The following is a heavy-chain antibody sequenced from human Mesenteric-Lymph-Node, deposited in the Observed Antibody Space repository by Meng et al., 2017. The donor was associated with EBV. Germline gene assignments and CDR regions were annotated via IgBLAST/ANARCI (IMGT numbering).Heavy chain of an antibody. CDR2: INHSGGT. D-gene: IGHD4-23*01. CDR3: ARGGGVLTPLDY. V-gene: IGHV4-34*02. J-gene: IGHJ4*02. Sequence: QEWGAGLLKPSATLCLTCAFYGDSFSGYFWSWLRQPLGKGLEWIGEINHSGGTNYNPSLESRVTISVDASKNQFSLKLRSVTAADTAVYYCARGGGVLTPLDYWGQGGLVTVSS. CDR1: GDSFSGYF.